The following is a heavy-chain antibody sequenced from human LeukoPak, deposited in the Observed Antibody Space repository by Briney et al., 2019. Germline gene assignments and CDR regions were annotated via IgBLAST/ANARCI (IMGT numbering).Heavy chain of an antibody. J-gene: IGHJ6*02. Sequence: ASVRVPCKASGYTFTSYYMHWVRQAPGQGLEWMGIINPSGGSTSYAQKFQGRVTMTRDTSTSTVYMELSSLRSEDTAVYYCARVWGYCSSTSCYSLYYYGMDVWGQGTTVTVSS. CDR2: INPSGGST. CDR3: ARVWGYCSSTSCYSLYYYGMDV. CDR1: GYTFTSYY. D-gene: IGHD2-2*02. V-gene: IGHV1-46*01.